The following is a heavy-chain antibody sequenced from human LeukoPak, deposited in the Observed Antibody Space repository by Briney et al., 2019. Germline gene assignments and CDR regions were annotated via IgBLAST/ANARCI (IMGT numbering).Heavy chain of an antibody. Sequence: PGGSLRLSCAASGFSFRSYGMHWVRQTPGKGLEWVAVIWYDGGNKYYANSVKGRFTISRDKSRNTLYLQMNSLRAEDTAVYYCARATLREGYNLDGFDYWGQGTLVTVSS. CDR3: ARATLREGYNLDGFDY. V-gene: IGHV3-33*08. J-gene: IGHJ4*02. D-gene: IGHD5-24*01. CDR2: IWYDGGNK. CDR1: GFSFRSYG.